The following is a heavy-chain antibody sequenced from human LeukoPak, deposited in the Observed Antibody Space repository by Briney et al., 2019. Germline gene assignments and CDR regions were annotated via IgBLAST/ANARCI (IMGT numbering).Heavy chain of an antibody. D-gene: IGHD3-10*01. J-gene: IGHJ5*02. CDR3: ARDPRRLPESYYISPANWFDP. CDR1: GFTFSSYG. Sequence: GRSLRLSCAASGFTFSSYGMHWVRQAPGKGLEWVAVIWYDGSNKYYADSVKGRFTISRDNSKNTLYLQMNSLRAEDTAVYYCARDPRRLPESYYISPANWFDPWGQGTLVTVSS. CDR2: IWYDGSNK. V-gene: IGHV3-33*01.